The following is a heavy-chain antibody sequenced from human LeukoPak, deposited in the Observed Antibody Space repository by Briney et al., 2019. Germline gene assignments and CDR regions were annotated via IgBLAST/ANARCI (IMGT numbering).Heavy chain of an antibody. CDR3: ATGAPSSGYLFDY. D-gene: IGHD3-22*01. CDR1: GFTFSNAW. V-gene: IGHV3-15*01. Sequence: GGSLRLSCAASGFTFSNAWMSWVRQAPGKGLEWVGRIKSKTDGGTTDYAAPVKGRFTISRDDSKNTLYLQMNSLKTEDTAMYYCATGAPSSGYLFDYWGQGTLVAVSS. J-gene: IGHJ4*02. CDR2: IKSKTDGGTT.